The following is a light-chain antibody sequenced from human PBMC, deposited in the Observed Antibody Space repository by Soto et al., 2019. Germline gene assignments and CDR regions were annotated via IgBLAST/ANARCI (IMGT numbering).Light chain of an antibody. J-gene: IGKJ5*01. Sequence: IVLTQSPAPLVLSPGKRASLSCRASQNISSYLIWYQQKPGQAPRLLIYDVSNRATGIPARFSGSGSGTDFTLTISRLETEDFAVFYCQQYGTSEIIFGQGTRLEIK. V-gene: IGKV3-11*01. CDR1: QNISSY. CDR2: DVS. CDR3: QQYGTSEII.